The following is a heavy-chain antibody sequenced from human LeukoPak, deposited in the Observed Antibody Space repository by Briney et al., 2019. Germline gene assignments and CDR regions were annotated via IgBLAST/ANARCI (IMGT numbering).Heavy chain of an antibody. J-gene: IGHJ6*02. CDR3: ARDRGGHYGMDV. CDR1: GFTFRNYW. CDR2: TKPDGSEK. Sequence: HPGGSLRLSCAASGFTFRNYWMSWVRQAPGKGLEWVANTKPDGSEKNYVDSVKGRFTISRDNSKNTLYLQMNSLRAEDTAVYYCARDRGGHYGMDVWGQGTLVTVSS. V-gene: IGHV3-7*03. D-gene: IGHD3-16*01.